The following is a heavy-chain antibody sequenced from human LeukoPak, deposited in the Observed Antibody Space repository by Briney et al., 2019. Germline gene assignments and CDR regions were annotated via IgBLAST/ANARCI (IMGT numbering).Heavy chain of an antibody. Sequence: SETLSLTCAVYGGSFSGYYWGWIRQPPGKGLEWIGEINHSGSTNYNPSLKSRVTISVDTSKNQFSLKLSSVTAADTAVYYCARDRGWAVAVNYYYYGMDVWGQGTTVTVSS. CDR2: INHSGST. CDR1: GGSFSGYY. CDR3: ARDRGWAVAVNYYYYGMDV. V-gene: IGHV4-34*01. J-gene: IGHJ6*02. D-gene: IGHD6-19*01.